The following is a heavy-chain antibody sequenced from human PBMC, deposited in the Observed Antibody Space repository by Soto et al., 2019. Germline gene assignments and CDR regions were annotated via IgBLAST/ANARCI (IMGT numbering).Heavy chain of an antibody. V-gene: IGHV1-18*01. CDR3: ARDAAVGLFDY. CDR1: GYTFTSYG. CDR2: ISAYNGNT. Sequence: EASVKVSFKASGYTFTSYGISWVRQAPGQGLEWMGWISAYNGNTNYAQKLQGRVTMTTDTSTSTAYMELRSLRSDDTAVYYCARDAAVGLFDYWGQGTLVTVSS. J-gene: IGHJ4*02. D-gene: IGHD1-26*01.